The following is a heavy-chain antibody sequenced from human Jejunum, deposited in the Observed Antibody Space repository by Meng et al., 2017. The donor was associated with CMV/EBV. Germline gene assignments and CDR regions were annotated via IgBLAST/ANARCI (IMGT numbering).Heavy chain of an antibody. J-gene: IGHJ5*02. Sequence: QITLQESGPTLVRPPQTLTLTCSFSGFSLSTNGVGVGWIRRPPGKALEWLALIYWDDDKHYSPSLESRLSIIKDTSKNRVVLIMTDVDPVDTATYYCAYRRGGGSGWNWFGPWGQGTLVTVSS. CDR2: IYWDDDK. V-gene: IGHV2-5*02. D-gene: IGHD6-19*01. CDR3: AYRRGGGSGWNWFGP. CDR1: GFSLSTNGVG.